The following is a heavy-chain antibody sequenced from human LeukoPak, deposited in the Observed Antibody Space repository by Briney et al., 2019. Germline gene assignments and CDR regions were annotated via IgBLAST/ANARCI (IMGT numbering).Heavy chain of an antibody. D-gene: IGHD1-26*01. CDR1: GFTFSNAW. CDR2: IKSKTDGGTT. J-gene: IGHJ6*04. Sequence: GGSLRLSCAASGFTFSNAWMSWVRQAPGKGLEWVGRIKSKTDGGTTDCAAPVKGRFTISRDDSRNTLYLQMNSLKTEDTAVYYCTTGRRWELLAMDVWGKGTTVTVSS. V-gene: IGHV3-15*01. CDR3: TTGRRWELLAMDV.